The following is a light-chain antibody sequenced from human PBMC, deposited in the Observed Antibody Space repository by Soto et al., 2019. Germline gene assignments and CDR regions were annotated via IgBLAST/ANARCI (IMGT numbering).Light chain of an antibody. J-gene: IGKJ4*01. V-gene: IGKV3-11*01. Sequence: EIVLTQSPATLSLSPGERATLSCRASQSISTFLAWYQQKPGQAPRLLIYDASNRATGIPARFSGSGSGPDFTLTIGTLEPEDFAVYYCHHRRNGPPIFGGGTDVEIK. CDR3: HHRRNGPPI. CDR2: DAS. CDR1: QSISTF.